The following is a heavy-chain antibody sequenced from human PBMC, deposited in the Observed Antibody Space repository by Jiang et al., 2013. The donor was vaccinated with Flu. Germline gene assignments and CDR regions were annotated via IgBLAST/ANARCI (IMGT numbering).Heavy chain of an antibody. CDR1: SYA. J-gene: IGHJ4*02. CDR3: ARARNYYDRSGYLGY. CDR2: INTNTGNP. D-gene: IGHD3-22*01. V-gene: IGHV7-4-1*02. Sequence: SYAMNWVRQAPGQGLEWMGWINTNTGNPTYAQGFTGRFVFSLDTSVSTAYLQISSLKAEDTAVYYCARARNYYDRSGYLGYWGQGTLVTVSS.